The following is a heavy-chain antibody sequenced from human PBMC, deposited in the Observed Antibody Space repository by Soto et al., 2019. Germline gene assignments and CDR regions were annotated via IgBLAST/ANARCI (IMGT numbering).Heavy chain of an antibody. D-gene: IGHD3-9*01. J-gene: IGHJ6*02. CDR1: GYTFTSYG. Sequence: AASVKVSCKASGYTFTSYGISWVRQAPGQGLEWMGWVSAYNGNTNYAQKLQGRVTMTTDTSTSTAYMELRSLRSDDTAVYYCAREGPVLRYFDWLSLYGMDVWGQGTTVTVSS. CDR3: AREGPVLRYFDWLSLYGMDV. V-gene: IGHV1-18*01. CDR2: VSAYNGNT.